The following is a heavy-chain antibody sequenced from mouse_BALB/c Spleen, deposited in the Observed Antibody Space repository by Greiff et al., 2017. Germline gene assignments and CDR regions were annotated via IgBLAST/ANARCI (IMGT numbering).Heavy chain of an antibody. Sequence: EVQLVESGGGLVQPGGSRKLSCAASGFTFSSFGMHWVRQAPEKGLEWVAYISSGSSTIYYADTVKGRFTISRDNPKNTLFLQMTSLRSEDTAMYYCARPYGNYRYYFDDWGQGTTLTVSS. CDR3: ARPYGNYRYYFDD. CDR1: GFTFSSFG. CDR2: ISSGSSTI. D-gene: IGHD2-1*01. V-gene: IGHV5-17*02. J-gene: IGHJ2*01.